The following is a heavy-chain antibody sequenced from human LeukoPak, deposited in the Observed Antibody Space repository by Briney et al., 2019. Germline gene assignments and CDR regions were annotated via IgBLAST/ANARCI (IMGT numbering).Heavy chain of an antibody. J-gene: IGHJ4*02. CDR2: IYYSGST. CDR1: GGSISSSRYY. D-gene: IGHD5-18*01. CDR3: ARYVDTAMVRRRYYFDY. Sequence: SETLSLTCTVSGGSISSSRYYWGWIRQPPGKGLEWIGSIYYSGSTYYNPSLKSRVTISVDTSKNQFSLKLSSVTAADTAVYYCARYVDTAMVRRRYYFDYWGQGTLVTVSS. V-gene: IGHV4-39*01.